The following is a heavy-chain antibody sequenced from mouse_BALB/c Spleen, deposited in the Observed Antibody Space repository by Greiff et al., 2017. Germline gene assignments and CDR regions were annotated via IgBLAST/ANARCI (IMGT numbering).Heavy chain of an antibody. V-gene: IGHV1-7*01. CDR3: ARSGVRGPWFAY. CDR2: INPSTGYT. CDR1: GYTFTSYW. J-gene: IGHJ3*01. Sequence: QVHVKQSGAELAKPGASVKMSCKASGYTFTSYWMHWVKQRPGQGLEWIGYINPSTGYTEYNQKFKDKATLTADKSSSTAYMQLSSLTSEDSAVYYCARSGVRGPWFAYWGQGTLVTVSA. D-gene: IGHD2-14*01.